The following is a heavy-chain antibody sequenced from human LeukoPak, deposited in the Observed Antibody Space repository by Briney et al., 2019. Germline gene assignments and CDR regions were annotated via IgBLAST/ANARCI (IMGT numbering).Heavy chain of an antibody. J-gene: IGHJ4*01. CDR2: IYHSGST. V-gene: IGHV4-38-2*02. CDR3: ARELAPYYDFWSGTNDFPY. D-gene: IGHD3-3*01. Sequence: SETLSLTCTVSGYSISSGYYWGWIRQPSGKGLEWIGSIYHSGSTYYNPSLKSRVTISVDTSKNQFSLKLSSVTAADTAVYYCARELAPYYDFWSGTNDFPYWGQGTLVTVSS. CDR1: GYSISSGYY.